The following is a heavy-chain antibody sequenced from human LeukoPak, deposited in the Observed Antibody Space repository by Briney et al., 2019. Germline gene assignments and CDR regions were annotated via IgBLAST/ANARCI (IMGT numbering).Heavy chain of an antibody. CDR1: GYTFIDYV. V-gene: IGHV1-18*04. J-gene: IGHJ4*02. D-gene: IGHD3-9*01. CDR3: ARETGSYKGNYFDY. Sequence: ASVEVSCKASGYTFIDYVISGVRRSPGQRREGRGWISAYNGNTNYAQKLQGRVTMTTDTSTSTAYMEVRSLRSDDTAVYYCARETGSYKGNYFDYWGQGALVTVSS. CDR2: ISAYNGNT.